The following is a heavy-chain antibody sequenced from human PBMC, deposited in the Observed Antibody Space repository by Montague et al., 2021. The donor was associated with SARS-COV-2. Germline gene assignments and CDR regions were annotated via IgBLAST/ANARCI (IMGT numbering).Heavy chain of an antibody. Sequence: SETLSLTCTVSGGSISDNNWWTWFRQSPGKGPVWVGGIYHSGHYNIKTSLRSRVTISVVKTKNQFSLKMTSRTAAATAVYYCSRPGLGSWAIDAWGQGTSVTVSS. D-gene: IGHD3-10*01. J-gene: IGHJ5*02. CDR1: GGSISDNNW. V-gene: IGHV4/OR15-8*01. CDR2: IYHSGHY. CDR3: SRPGLGSWAIDA.